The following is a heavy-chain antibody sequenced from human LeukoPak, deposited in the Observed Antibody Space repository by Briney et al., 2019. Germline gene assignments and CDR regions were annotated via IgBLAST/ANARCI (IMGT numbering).Heavy chain of an antibody. V-gene: IGHV4-38-2*01. D-gene: IGHD3-3*01. CDR2: IYHSGST. J-gene: IGHJ3*02. CDR3: ARGPQTSTIFGVVIPYDAFDI. CDR1: GYSISSGYY. Sequence: SETLSLTCAVSGYSISSGYYWGWIRQPPGKGLEWIGSIYHSGSTYYNPSLKSRVTISVGTSKNQFSLKLSSVTAADTAVYYCARGPQTSTIFGVVIPYDAFDIWGQGTMVTVSS.